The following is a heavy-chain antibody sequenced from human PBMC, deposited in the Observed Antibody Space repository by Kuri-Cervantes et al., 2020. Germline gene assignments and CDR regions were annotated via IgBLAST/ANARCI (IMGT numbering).Heavy chain of an antibody. V-gene: IGHV3-21*01. CDR3: ARVPGDY. Sequence: GESLKISCAASGFTFSGSAMHWVRQASGKGLEWVSSISSTGNYIYYSDSVKGRFTISRDNAKNSLDLQMNSLRAEDTAVYYCARVPGDYWGQGTLVTVSS. CDR1: GFTFSGSA. J-gene: IGHJ4*02. CDR2: ISSTGNYI.